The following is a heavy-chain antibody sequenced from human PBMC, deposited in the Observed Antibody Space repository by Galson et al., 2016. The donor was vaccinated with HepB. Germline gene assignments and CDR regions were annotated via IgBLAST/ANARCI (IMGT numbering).Heavy chain of an antibody. J-gene: IGHJ6*02. CDR2: ISRNSDYI. Sequence: SLRLSCAASGFSFSTYSMNWVRQPPGKGLEWASSISRNSDYIYYADSVKGRFTISRDNVKNSLYLQMNSLRAEDTALYYCVRDSREWIPFNHYGLDVWGQGTTVTVSS. CDR1: GFSFSTYS. V-gene: IGHV3-21*01. D-gene: IGHD3-3*01. CDR3: VRDSREWIPFNHYGLDV.